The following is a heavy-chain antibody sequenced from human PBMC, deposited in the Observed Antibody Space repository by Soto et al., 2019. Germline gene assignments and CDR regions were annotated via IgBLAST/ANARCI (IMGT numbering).Heavy chain of an antibody. V-gene: IGHV3-23*01. Sequence: EVQLLESGGGLVQPGGSLRLSCAASGFTFSSYAMSWVRQAPGEGLEWVSSIGDSGGSTYYVDSVKGRFTISRDNTKNTMFLQMNSLRAEDTAVYFCAKFRYCSSSNCQLDFDYWGQGTLVTVSS. D-gene: IGHD2-2*01. J-gene: IGHJ4*02. CDR3: AKFRYCSSSNCQLDFDY. CDR2: IGDSGGST. CDR1: GFTFSSYA.